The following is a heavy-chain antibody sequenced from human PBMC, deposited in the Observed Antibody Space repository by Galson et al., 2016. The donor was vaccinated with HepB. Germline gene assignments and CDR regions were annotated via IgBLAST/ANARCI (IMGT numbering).Heavy chain of an antibody. Sequence: SVKVSCKASGYTFTSHDISWVRQAPGQGLEWMGWISAYNGNTNYAQKLQGRVTMTTDKSTSTAYMELRSLRSDDPAVYYCARASTSWINWYDPWGQGTLVTVSS. J-gene: IGHJ5*02. CDR1: GYTFTSHD. CDR3: ARASTSWINWYDP. D-gene: IGHD2-2*01. V-gene: IGHV1-18*01. CDR2: ISAYNGNT.